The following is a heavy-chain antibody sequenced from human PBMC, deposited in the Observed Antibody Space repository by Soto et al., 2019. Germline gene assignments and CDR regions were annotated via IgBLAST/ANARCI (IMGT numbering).Heavy chain of an antibody. J-gene: IGHJ4*02. D-gene: IGHD3-10*01. Sequence: QVQLVESGGGVVQPGRSLRLSCAASGFSFSSFAMHWVRQAPGKGLEWMAVISYDGSNKYYADSVKGRFTISRDNSKNTVYLQMSSLRAEDTAVYYCAKDGGRLLWFGDYWGQGTLVTVSS. CDR1: GFSFSSFA. CDR3: AKDGGRLLWFGDY. V-gene: IGHV3-30*18. CDR2: ISYDGSNK.